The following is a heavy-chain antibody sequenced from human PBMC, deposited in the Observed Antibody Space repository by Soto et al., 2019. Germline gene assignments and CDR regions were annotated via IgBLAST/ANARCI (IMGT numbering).Heavy chain of an antibody. CDR1: GFTFRRHA. CDR3: ARSRNGGVADSFDY. CDR2: ISRDGSNE. V-gene: IGHV3-30-3*01. Sequence: QVQLVASGGGVVQQGRSLTLSCEASGFTFRRHAIHWVRQAPGKGLEWVAVISRDGSNEYYEDSVKGRFTISRDTSKNTLFLQLNSLRLEDTAVYYCARSRNGGVADSFDYWGQGTLVTVSS. J-gene: IGHJ4*02. D-gene: IGHD3-10*01.